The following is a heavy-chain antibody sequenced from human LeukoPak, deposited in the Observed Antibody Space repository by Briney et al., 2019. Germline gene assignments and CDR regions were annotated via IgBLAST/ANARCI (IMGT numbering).Heavy chain of an antibody. J-gene: IGHJ5*02. V-gene: IGHV4-38-2*02. D-gene: IGHD3-22*01. CDR2: IYHSGST. CDR3: ARVSSGPYNWFDP. CDR1: GGSISSGYY. Sequence: SETLSLTCTVSGGSISSGYYWGWIRQPPGKGLEWIGSIYHSGSTYYNPSLKSRVTISVDTSKNQFSLKLSSVTAADTAVYYCARVSSGPYNWFDPWGQGTLVTVSS.